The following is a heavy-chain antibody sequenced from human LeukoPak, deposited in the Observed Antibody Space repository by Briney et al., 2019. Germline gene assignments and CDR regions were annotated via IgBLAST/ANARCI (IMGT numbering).Heavy chain of an antibody. CDR1: GFTFSSYE. Sequence: PGGSLRLSCAASGFTFSSYEMNWVRQAPGKGLEWVSYISSSGSTIYYADSVKGRFTISGDNAKNSLYLQMNSLRAEDTAVYYCASEWQHFDYWGQGTLVTVSS. CDR2: ISSSGSTI. CDR3: ASEWQHFDY. V-gene: IGHV3-48*03. D-gene: IGHD5-12*01. J-gene: IGHJ4*02.